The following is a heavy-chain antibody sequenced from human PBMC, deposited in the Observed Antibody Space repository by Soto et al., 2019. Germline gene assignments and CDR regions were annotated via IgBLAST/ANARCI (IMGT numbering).Heavy chain of an antibody. CDR2: ISAYNGNT. V-gene: IGHV1-18*01. J-gene: IGHJ6*02. CDR3: ARGYYYGSGSYTPVYYYYGMDV. D-gene: IGHD3-10*01. Sequence: GASVKVSCKASGYTFTSYGISWVRQAPGQGLEWMGWISAYNGNTNYAQKLQGRVTMTTDTSTSTAYMELRSLRSDDTAVYYCARGYYYGSGSYTPVYYYYGMDVWGQGTPVTVS. CDR1: GYTFTSYG.